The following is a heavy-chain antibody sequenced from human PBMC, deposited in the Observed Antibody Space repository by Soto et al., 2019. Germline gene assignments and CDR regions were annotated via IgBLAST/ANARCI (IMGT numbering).Heavy chain of an antibody. CDR3: VRVGAAADYYFDY. V-gene: IGHV4-61*01. CDR2: IYYSGST. Sequence: QVQLQESGPGLVKPSETLSLTCTVSGGSVSSGSYYWSWIRQPPGKGLEWIGYIYYSGSTNYNPSLKSRVTXSXDXXKNQFSLTLSSVTAADTAVYYCVRVGAAADYYFDYWGQGTLVTVSS. J-gene: IGHJ4*02. D-gene: IGHD6-13*01. CDR1: GGSVSSGSYY.